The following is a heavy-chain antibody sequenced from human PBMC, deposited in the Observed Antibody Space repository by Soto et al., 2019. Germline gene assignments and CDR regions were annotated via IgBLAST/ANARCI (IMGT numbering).Heavy chain of an antibody. CDR1: GFTFSSYG. J-gene: IGHJ4*02. CDR3: ATTGPH. V-gene: IGHV3-33*01. CDR2: IWFDGSNK. Sequence: QVQLVESGGGVVQPGRSLRLSCAASGFTFSSYGMHWVRQAPGKGLEWVAVIWFDGSNKFYADSVKGRFTISRDNSKNTVSLQTNSLRDEDSAAYYCATTGPHWGQGTLVTVSS.